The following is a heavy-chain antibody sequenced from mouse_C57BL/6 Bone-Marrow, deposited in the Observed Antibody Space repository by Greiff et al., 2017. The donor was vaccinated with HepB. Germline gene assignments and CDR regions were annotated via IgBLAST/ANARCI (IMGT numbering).Heavy chain of an antibody. CDR3: ARRDTTVSYWYFDV. CDR1: GYTFTSYW. J-gene: IGHJ1*01. V-gene: IGHV1-72*01. Sequence: QVQLQQPGAELVKPGASVKLSCKASGYTFTSYWMHWVKQRPGRGLEWIGRIDPNSGGTKYNEKFKSKATLTVDKPSSTAYMQLSSLTSEDSAVYYCARRDTTVSYWYFDVWGAGTTVTVSS. CDR2: IDPNSGGT. D-gene: IGHD1-1*01.